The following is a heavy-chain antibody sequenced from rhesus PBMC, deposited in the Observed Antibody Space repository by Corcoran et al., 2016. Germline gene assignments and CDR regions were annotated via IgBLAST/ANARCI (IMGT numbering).Heavy chain of an antibody. D-gene: IGHD3-9*01. CDR1: VGSISSSY. V-gene: IGHV4-169*01. J-gene: IGHJ4*01. CDR3: ARADYEDDYGYYYIDY. Sequence: QLQLQESGPGLVKPSETLSVTCAVSVGSISSSYWSCIRQAPGKGLEWFGYFYGSGSSTSYNPSLRSRVTLSVDTSKNQLSLRLSSVTAADTAVYFCARADYEDDYGYYYIDYWGQGVLVTVSS. CDR2: FYGSGSST.